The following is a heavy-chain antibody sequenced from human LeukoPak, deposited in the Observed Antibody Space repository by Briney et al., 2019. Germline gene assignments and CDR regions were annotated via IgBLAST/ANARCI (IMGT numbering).Heavy chain of an antibody. J-gene: IGHJ3*02. D-gene: IGHD1-1*01. CDR2: IIPIFDTP. CDR3: ARDIPGYDAFDI. Sequence: SVKVSCKASGYTFTNYAISWVRQAPGQGLEWMGGIIPIFDTPNYAQKFQGRVTITTDESTSTAYMELSSLRSEDTAVYYCARDIPGYDAFDIWGQGTVVTVSS. V-gene: IGHV1-69*05. CDR1: GYTFTNYA.